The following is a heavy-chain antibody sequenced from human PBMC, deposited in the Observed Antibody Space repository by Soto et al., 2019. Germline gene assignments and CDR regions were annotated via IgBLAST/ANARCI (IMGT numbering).Heavy chain of an antibody. J-gene: IGHJ5*02. CDR2: IYPGDSDT. V-gene: IGHV5-51*01. CDR3: ARHLTIFGGPAQGWFDP. CDR1: GYSFTSYW. Sequence: GESLKISCKGSGYSFTSYWIGWVRQMPGKGLEWMGIIYPGDSDTRYSPSFQGQVTISADKSISTAYLQWSSLKASDTAMYYCARHLTIFGGPAQGWFDPWGQGTLVTVSS. D-gene: IGHD3-3*01.